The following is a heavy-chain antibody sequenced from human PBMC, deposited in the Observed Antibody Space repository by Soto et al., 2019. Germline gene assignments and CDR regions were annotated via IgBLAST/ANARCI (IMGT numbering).Heavy chain of an antibody. CDR3: VSGDRYGSGRYYRFDY. Sequence: QVQLQASGPGLVKPSQTLSLTCTVSGASISSGGYYWNWIRQHPGKGLEWIGHIYYSGSAYYNPPLRTRISISADTSKNQFPLKLSSVTAADSAVYYCVSGDRYGSGRYYRFDYWGQGTLVTVSS. J-gene: IGHJ4*02. CDR1: GASISSGGYY. V-gene: IGHV4-31*03. D-gene: IGHD3-10*01. CDR2: IYYSGSA.